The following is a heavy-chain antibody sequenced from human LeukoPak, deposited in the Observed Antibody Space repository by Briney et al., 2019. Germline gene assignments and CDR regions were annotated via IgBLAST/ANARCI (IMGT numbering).Heavy chain of an antibody. CDR1: GFTFSDYY. CDR2: ISSSSSYT. Sequence: TGGSLRLSCVASGFTFSDYYMSWIRQAPGKGLEWVSYISSSSSYTNYPDSVKGRFTISRDNAKNSLFLQINSLRAEDTGLYYCAREDNQPLIYNSFDYWGQGTLVTVSS. D-gene: IGHD5-24*01. V-gene: IGHV3-11*06. CDR3: AREDNQPLIYNSFDY. J-gene: IGHJ4*02.